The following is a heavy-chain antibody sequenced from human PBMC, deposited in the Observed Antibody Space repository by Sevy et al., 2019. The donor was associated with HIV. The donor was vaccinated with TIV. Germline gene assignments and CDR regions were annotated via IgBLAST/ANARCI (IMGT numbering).Heavy chain of an antibody. CDR3: AKDVSSSWYFGY. D-gene: IGHD6-13*01. CDR2: ISGSGGST. CDR1: GFTFSSYA. Sequence: GGSLRLSCAASGFTFSSYAMSWVRQAPGKGLEWVSAISGSGGSTYYAYSVKGRFTISRDNSKNTLYLQMNSLRAEDTAVYYWAKDVSSSWYFGYWGQGTLVTVSS. J-gene: IGHJ4*02. V-gene: IGHV3-23*01.